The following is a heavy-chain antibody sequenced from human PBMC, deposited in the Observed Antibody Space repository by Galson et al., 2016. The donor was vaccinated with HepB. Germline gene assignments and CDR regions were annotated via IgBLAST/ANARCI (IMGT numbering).Heavy chain of an antibody. D-gene: IGHD3-10*01. CDR2: FYSSGSI. Sequence: WGWIRQTPGKGLEWSGSFYSSGSIYNNPSLKTRATLSFDTSKNQFSLKLSSVTAADTAVYYCARHLGAGFNQGCDYWGQGILVTVSS. J-gene: IGHJ4*02. V-gene: IGHV4-39*01. CDR3: ARHLGAGFNQGCDY.